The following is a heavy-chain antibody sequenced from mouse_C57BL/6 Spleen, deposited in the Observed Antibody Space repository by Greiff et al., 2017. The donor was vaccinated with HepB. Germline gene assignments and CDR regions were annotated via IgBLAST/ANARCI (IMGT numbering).Heavy chain of an antibody. CDR2: ISYDGSN. J-gene: IGHJ4*01. V-gene: IGHV3-6*01. CDR1: GYSITSGYY. CDR3: ARGEYDYDYAMDY. D-gene: IGHD2-4*01. Sequence: EVQVVESGPGLVKPSQSLSLTCSVTGYSITSGYYWNWIRQFPGNKLEWMGYISYDGSNNYNPSLKNRISITRDTSKNQFFLKLNSVTTEDTATYYCARGEYDYDYAMDYWGQGTSVTVSS.